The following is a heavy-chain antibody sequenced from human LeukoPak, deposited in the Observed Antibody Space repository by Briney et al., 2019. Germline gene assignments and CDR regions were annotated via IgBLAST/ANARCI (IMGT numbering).Heavy chain of an antibody. CDR2: INHSGST. D-gene: IGHD4-17*01. CDR1: GGSFSGYY. CDR3: ARGRMTNGYFDY. J-gene: IGHJ4*02. V-gene: IGHV4-34*01. Sequence: KPSETLSLTCAVYGGSFSGYYWSWVRQPPGKGREWIGEINHSGSTNYNPSLKSRVTISVDTSKNQFSLKLSSVTAADTAVYYCARGRMTNGYFDYWGQGTLVTVSS.